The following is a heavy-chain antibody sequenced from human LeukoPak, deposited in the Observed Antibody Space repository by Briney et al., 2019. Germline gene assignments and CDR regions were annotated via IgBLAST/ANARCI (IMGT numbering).Heavy chain of an antibody. CDR2: IHYDGST. D-gene: IGHD2-8*01. CDR1: GGSMRTTSYS. J-gene: IGHJ4*02. Sequence: SETLSLTCIVSGGSMRTTSYSCDWIRQPPGKGLEWIGTIHYDGSTSHYTPSLKSRVTIFVDTAKNHFSLNLSSVTAADTAVYYCAGQGGGVALDYWGQGMLVTVSS. CDR3: AGQGGGVALDY. V-gene: IGHV4-39*01.